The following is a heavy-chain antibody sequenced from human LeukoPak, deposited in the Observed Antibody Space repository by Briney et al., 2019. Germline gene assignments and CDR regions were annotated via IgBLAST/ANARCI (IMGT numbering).Heavy chain of an antibody. D-gene: IGHD3-3*01. V-gene: IGHV3-23*01. Sequence: PGGSLRLPCAASGFTFSSYAMSRVRQAPGRGLEWVATLSGSGAGTYYSDSVQGRFTSSRDNSKRTLFLQMNSLRAEDTAFYYCAKAELGVDTFFDYWGQGTLATVSS. J-gene: IGHJ4*02. CDR1: GFTFSSYA. CDR2: LSGSGAGT. CDR3: AKAELGVDTFFDY.